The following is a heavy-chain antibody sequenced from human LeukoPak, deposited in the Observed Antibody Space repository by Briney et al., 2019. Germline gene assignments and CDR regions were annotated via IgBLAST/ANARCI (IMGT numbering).Heavy chain of an antibody. CDR2: ISPDSGGT. D-gene: IGHD6-19*01. V-gene: IGHV1-2*02. CDR3: AREGSGWYGNFDY. CDR1: AYTFTGYY. Sequence: GASVKVPCKASAYTFTGYYMHWVRQAPGQGLEWMGWISPDSGGTNYAQKFQGRVTMTRDTSISTAYMEVSRLRSDDTAVYYCAREGSGWYGNFDYWGQGTLVTVSS. J-gene: IGHJ4*02.